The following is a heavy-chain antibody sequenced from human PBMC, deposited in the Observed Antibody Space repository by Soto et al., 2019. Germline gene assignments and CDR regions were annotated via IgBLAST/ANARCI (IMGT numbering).Heavy chain of an antibody. Sequence: EIQLVESGGDLVKSGGSLRLSCAASGFAFSSYTMNWVRQAPGKGLEWISSISSDGDSTHYADSVKGRFTVTRDSAKNSMFLQMHSLRVEDTAVYYCARDVSLLVILDSWGQGNLVTVSS. CDR1: GFAFSSYT. CDR3: ARDVSLLVILDS. J-gene: IGHJ5*02. CDR2: ISSDGDST. D-gene: IGHD2-15*01. V-gene: IGHV3-21*06.